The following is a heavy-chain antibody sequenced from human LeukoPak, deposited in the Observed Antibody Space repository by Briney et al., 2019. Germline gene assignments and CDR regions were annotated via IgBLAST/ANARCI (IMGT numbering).Heavy chain of an antibody. CDR2: IKQDGSEK. CDR1: GFTFSSYW. D-gene: IGHD6-13*01. Sequence: GGSLRLSCAASGFTFSSYWMTWVRQAPGKGLECVAKIKQDGSEKYYVDSVKGRFTISRGNARNSLYLQMNSLGAEDTAVYYCARRGTSSSWAHFDYWGQGALVTVSS. CDR3: ARRGTSSSWAHFDY. V-gene: IGHV3-7*05. J-gene: IGHJ4*02.